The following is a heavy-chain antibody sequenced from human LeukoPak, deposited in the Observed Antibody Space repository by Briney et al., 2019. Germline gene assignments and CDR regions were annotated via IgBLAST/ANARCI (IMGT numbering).Heavy chain of an antibody. CDR2: INRGGSGL. CDR1: GFTFSSYW. J-gene: IGHJ4*02. CDR3: ARVEYSGWNLEY. V-gene: IGHV3-7*01. D-gene: IGHD5-12*01. Sequence: GGSLRLSCAASGFTFSSYWMSWVRQAPGKGLEWAANINRGGSGLYYLDSVKSRFTISRDDAKNSLYVQMNSLSDEDTAVYYCARVEYSGWNLEYWGQGTLVAVSS.